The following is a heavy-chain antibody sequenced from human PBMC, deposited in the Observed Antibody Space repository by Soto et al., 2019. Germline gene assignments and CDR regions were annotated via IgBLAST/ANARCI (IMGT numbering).Heavy chain of an antibody. CDR3: ARDVGGYRVTRCDC. CDR1: GFTFSSYE. V-gene: IGHV3-48*03. Sequence: VQLVDSGGGLVQPGGSLRLSCAASGFTFSSYEMNWVRQAPGKGLEWVSYISDNGGTIYYADSVKGRFTISIDNAKNTLFLHMNSLRVEYTAVYYCARDVGGYRVTRCDCWGQGTQVTVSS. D-gene: IGHD5-12*01. J-gene: IGHJ4*02. CDR2: ISDNGGTI.